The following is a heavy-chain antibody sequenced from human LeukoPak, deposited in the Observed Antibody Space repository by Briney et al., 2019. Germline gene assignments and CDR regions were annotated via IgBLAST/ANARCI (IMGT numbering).Heavy chain of an antibody. V-gene: IGHV1-18*04. CDR1: DYTFTSYG. D-gene: IGHD6-19*01. J-gene: IGHJ4*02. CDR3: ARQAGGYSSGWYQFHFDY. CDR2: INTYNGNT. Sequence: ASVKVSCKASDYTFTSYGISWVRQAPGQGLEWMGWINTYNGNTNYAQKLQDRVTMTTDTSTRTAYMELRSLRSDDTAMYYCARQAGGYSSGWYQFHFDYWGPGTLVIVSS.